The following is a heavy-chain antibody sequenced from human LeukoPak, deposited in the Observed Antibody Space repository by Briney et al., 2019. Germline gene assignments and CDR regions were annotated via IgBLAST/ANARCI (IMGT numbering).Heavy chain of an antibody. CDR3: ARDRLVRFYIDY. CDR2: IWYDGSNK. CDR1: GFTFSSYG. V-gene: IGHV3-33*01. D-gene: IGHD6-19*01. J-gene: IGHJ4*02. Sequence: GGSLRLSCAASGFTFSSYGMHWVRQAPGKGLEWVAVIWYDGSNKYYADSVKGRFTTSRDNSKNTLYLQMNSLRAEDTAVYYCARDRLVRFYIDYWGQGTLVTVSS.